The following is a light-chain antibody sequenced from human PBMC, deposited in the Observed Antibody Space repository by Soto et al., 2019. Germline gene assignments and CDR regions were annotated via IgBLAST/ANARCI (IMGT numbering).Light chain of an antibody. Sequence: QSALTQPASVSGSPGQSITISCTGTTSDVGSYNLVSWYQQHPGKAPKLMIYEVSKRPSGVSNRFSGSKSGNTASLTISGLQAYFEADYYSDLYAVCMYDFVPRT. CDR1: TSDVGSYNL. V-gene: IGLV2-23*02. CDR3: DLYAVCMYD. J-gene: IGLJ1*01. CDR2: EVS.